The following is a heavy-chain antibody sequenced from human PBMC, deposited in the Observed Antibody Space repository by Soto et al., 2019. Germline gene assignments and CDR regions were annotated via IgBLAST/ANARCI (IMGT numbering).Heavy chain of an antibody. CDR1: GFTFSTYW. J-gene: IGHJ4*02. V-gene: IGHV3-74*01. D-gene: IGHD6-19*01. CDR3: ARDQTVTGPTTFDY. CDR2: IDDTGTLT. Sequence: EVQLVESGGGLVQPGGSLRLSCAASGFTFSTYWMHWVRQAPRKGLMWVSRIDDTGTLTTYADSVKGRFTISRDNAKNTLYLQMDSLRAEDTAIYYCARDQTVTGPTTFDYCGQGTLVTVSS.